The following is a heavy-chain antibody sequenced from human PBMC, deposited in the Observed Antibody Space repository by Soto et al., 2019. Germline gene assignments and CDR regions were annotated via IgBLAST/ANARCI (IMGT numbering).Heavy chain of an antibody. CDR3: ARAPVGLDTISYFDY. Sequence: SETLSLTCTVSGGSINNYYWSWIRQPPGKGLEWIGYIYNGGSTYYRPSLESRMHMSLDATRNHYSLRLTSVTAADTAVYFCARAPVGLDTISYFDYWGQGKLVTVSS. CDR2: IYNGGST. J-gene: IGHJ4*02. D-gene: IGHD3-3*01. CDR1: GGSINNYY. V-gene: IGHV4-59*04.